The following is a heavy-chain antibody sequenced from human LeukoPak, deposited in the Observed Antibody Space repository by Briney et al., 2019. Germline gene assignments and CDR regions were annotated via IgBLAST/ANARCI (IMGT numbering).Heavy chain of an antibody. J-gene: IGHJ5*01. V-gene: IGHV4-59*12. CDR3: VLAPNSNWFDF. Sequence: PSETLSLTCTVSGGSISSYYWNWIRQSPEKGLEWIAVTHYSGTTNYNPSLKSRVTISIDTSRQQFFLKLSSVTTADTAVYYCVLAPNSNWFDFWGQGTRVTVSS. CDR1: GGSISSYY. D-gene: IGHD2-8*01. CDR2: THYSGTT.